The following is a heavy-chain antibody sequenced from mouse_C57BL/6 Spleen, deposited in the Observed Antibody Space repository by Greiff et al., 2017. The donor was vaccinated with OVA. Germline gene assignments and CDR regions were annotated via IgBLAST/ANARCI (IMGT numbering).Heavy chain of an antibody. CDR1: GFTFSDYG. CDR2: ISSGSSTI. V-gene: IGHV5-17*01. J-gene: IGHJ3*01. Sequence: EVMLVESGGGLVKPGGSLKLSCAASGFTFSDYGMHWVRQAPEKGLEWVAYISSGSSTINYADTVKGRFTISRDNAKNTLFLQMTSLRSEDTTMYYCARPNVFAYWGQGTLVTVSA. CDR3: ARPNVFAY.